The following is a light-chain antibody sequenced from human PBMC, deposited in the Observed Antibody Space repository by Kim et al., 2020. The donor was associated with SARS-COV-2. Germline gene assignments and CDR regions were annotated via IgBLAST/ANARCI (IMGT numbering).Light chain of an antibody. CDR3: QQYNNWPPGA. CDR1: QSVSSN. J-gene: IGKJ1*01. Sequence: SPGERATLSCRASQSVSSNVAWYQQKPGQAPRLLIYGASTRATGIPARFSGSGSGTEFTLTIRSLQSEDFAVYYCQQYNNWPPGAFGQGTKVDIK. CDR2: GAS. V-gene: IGKV3-15*01.